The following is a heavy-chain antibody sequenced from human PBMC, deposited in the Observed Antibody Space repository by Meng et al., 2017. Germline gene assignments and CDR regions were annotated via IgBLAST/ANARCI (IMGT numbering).Heavy chain of an antibody. CDR2: INSDGSST. Sequence: GGSLRLSCAASGFTFSSYWMHWVRQAPGKGLVWVSRINSDGSSTSYADSVKGRFTISRDNAKNSLYLQMNSLRAEDTAVYYCARAIVVVPAAGRVLYYFDYWGQGTLVTVSS. V-gene: IGHV3-74*01. D-gene: IGHD2-2*01. CDR3: ARAIVVVPAAGRVLYYFDY. J-gene: IGHJ4*02. CDR1: GFTFSSYW.